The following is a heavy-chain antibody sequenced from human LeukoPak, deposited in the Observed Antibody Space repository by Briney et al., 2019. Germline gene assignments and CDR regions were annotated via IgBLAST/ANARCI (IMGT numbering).Heavy chain of an antibody. V-gene: IGHV4-31*03. Sequence: SETLSLTCTASGGSISSGGYYWSWIRQHPGKGLEWMGYIYYSGSTYYNPSLKSRVTISVDTSKNQFSLKLSSVTAADTAVYYCAREPQPQRWLQLEAFDIWGQGTMVTVSS. D-gene: IGHD5-12*01. CDR2: IYYSGST. CDR3: AREPQPQRWLQLEAFDI. CDR1: GGSISSGGYY. J-gene: IGHJ3*02.